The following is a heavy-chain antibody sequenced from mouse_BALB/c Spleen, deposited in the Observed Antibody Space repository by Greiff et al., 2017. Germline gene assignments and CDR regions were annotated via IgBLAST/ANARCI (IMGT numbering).Heavy chain of an antibody. V-gene: IGHV5-17*02. CDR3: ARNGNYPPYYFDY. J-gene: IGHJ2*01. D-gene: IGHD2-1*01. Sequence: EVKLVESGGGLVQPGGSRKLSCAASGFTFSSFGMHWVRQAPEKGLEWVAYISSGSSTIYYADTVKGRFTISRDNPKNTLFLQMTSLRSEDTAMYYCARNGNYPPYYFDYWGQGTTLTVSS. CDR2: ISSGSSTI. CDR1: GFTFSSFG.